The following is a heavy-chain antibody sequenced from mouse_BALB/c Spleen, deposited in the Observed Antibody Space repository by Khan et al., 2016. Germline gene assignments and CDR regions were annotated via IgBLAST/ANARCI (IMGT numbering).Heavy chain of an antibody. J-gene: IGHJ3*01. Sequence: VQLQQSGAELVKPGASVKLSCTASGFNIKDTYMHWVKQRPEQGLEWIGRIDPANGNTKYDPKFQGKATITADTSSNTAYLQLSSLTSEDPAVYYCARSPYDYDVEFAYWGQGTLVTVSA. V-gene: IGHV14-3*02. CDR1: GFNIKDTY. CDR3: ARSPYDYDVEFAY. CDR2: IDPANGNT. D-gene: IGHD2-4*01.